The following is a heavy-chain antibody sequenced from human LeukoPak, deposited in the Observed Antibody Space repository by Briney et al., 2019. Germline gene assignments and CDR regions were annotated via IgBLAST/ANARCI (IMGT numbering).Heavy chain of an antibody. V-gene: IGHV3-30*18. CDR3: AKNSVPANVGGPGGLDA. CDR1: GFTFNNYG. CDR2: ISFDGNTR. D-gene: IGHD2-2*01. J-gene: IGHJ5*02. Sequence: GGSLRLSCTASGFTFNNYGMHWVRQAPGKGLEWVTVISFDGNTRYYVDSVKGRFTISRDNSKNMVYLQMSSLRDEDTAVYYCAKNSVPANVGGPGGLDAWGQGTLVTVSS.